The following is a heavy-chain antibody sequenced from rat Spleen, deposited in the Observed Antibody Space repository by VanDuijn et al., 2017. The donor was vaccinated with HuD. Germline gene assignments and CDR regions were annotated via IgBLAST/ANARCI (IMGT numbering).Heavy chain of an antibody. CDR1: GFTFSNYD. V-gene: IGHV5S23*01. D-gene: IGHD1-4*01. Sequence: EVQLVESGGGLVQPGGTLKLSCAASGFTFSNYDMAWVRQAPTKGLEWVASISPSGGSTYYRDSVKGRFTFSRDNAKSTLYLQLDSLRSEDTATYYWARPDYPGPPFAYWGQGTLVTVSS. J-gene: IGHJ3*01. CDR2: ISPSGGST. CDR3: ARPDYPGPPFAY.